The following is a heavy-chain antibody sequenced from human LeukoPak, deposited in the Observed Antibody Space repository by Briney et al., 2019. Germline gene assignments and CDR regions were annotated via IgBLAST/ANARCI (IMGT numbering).Heavy chain of an antibody. Sequence: GGSLRLSCAASGFTFSSYAMSWVRQAPGKGLEWVSAISGSGGTINYADSVKGRFTISRDNSKSTLFMQMNSLRAEDTAVYYCAKNGRQGYCSGGSCLDYYYMDVWGKGTTVTVSS. D-gene: IGHD2-15*01. J-gene: IGHJ6*03. CDR2: ISGSGGTI. CDR3: AKNGRQGYCSGGSCLDYYYMDV. V-gene: IGHV3-23*01. CDR1: GFTFSSYA.